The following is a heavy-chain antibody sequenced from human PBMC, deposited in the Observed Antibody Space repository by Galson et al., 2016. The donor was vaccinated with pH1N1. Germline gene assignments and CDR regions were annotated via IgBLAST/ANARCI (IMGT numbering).Heavy chain of an antibody. CDR1: GGTFSSYA. V-gene: IGHV1-69*04. CDR2: IIPIVDIA. D-gene: IGHD3-10*01. CDR3: AREGRYYGSGSSYYYYMDV. J-gene: IGHJ6*03. Sequence: SVKVSCKASGGTFSSYAISWVRQAPGQGLEWMGRIIPIVDIANYAQKFQGRVTITADGSPSTAYMELSSLRSEDTAVYFCAREGRYYGSGSSYYYYMDVWGKGTTVTVSS.